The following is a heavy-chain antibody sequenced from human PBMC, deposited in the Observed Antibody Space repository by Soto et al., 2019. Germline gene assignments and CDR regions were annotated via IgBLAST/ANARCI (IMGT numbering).Heavy chain of an antibody. J-gene: IGHJ4*02. CDR1: GFAISSKY. CDR3: AREGYPYGLDY. V-gene: IGHV3-53*01. CDR2: TYTGGNT. D-gene: IGHD1-1*01. Sequence: GGSLRLSCAASGFAISSKYMHWVRQAPGKGLEWVSLTYTGGNTLYADSVKGRFTVSRDSSKDTLYLHMNNLSSEDTAVYYCAREGYPYGLDYWGQGSLVTVS.